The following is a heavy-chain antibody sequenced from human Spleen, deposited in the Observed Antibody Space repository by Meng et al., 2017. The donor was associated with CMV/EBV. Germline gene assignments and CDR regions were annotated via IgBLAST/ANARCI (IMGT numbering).Heavy chain of an antibody. J-gene: IGHJ4*02. CDR3: ATGRLAAGFFDH. Sequence: SETLSLTCTVSGVSISRSNYFWGWIRQPPGKGLEWIGSVFFNGDAYYNESLQSRVTISVDRSKNQFSLRLNSVTAADTAVYYCATGRLAAGFFDHWGQETLVTVSS. CDR2: VFFNGDA. V-gene: IGHV4-39*07. CDR1: GVSISRSNYF. D-gene: IGHD3-16*01.